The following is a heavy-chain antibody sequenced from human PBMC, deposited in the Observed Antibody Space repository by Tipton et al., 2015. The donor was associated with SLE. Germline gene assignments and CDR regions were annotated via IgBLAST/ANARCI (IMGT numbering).Heavy chain of an antibody. CDR1: GFTFSTYS. Sequence: SLRLSCAASGFTFSTYSMNWVRQAPGKGLEWISYITSISSSGNIKYADSVKGRFTISRDNAKNSLYLQMNSLRAEDTAVYYCASHYSYSRWDYWGQGALVTVSS. V-gene: IGHV3-48*01. J-gene: IGHJ4*02. D-gene: IGHD6-13*01. CDR3: ASHYSYSRWDY. CDR2: ITSISSSGNI.